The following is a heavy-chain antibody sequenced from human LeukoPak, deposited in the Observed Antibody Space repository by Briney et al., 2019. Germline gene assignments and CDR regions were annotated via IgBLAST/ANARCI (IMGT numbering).Heavy chain of an antibody. D-gene: IGHD4-17*01. V-gene: IGHV3-49*03. J-gene: IGHJ4*02. CDR1: GFTFGDYA. Sequence: PGRSLRLSCTASGFTFGDYAMSWFRKAPGKGLEWVGFIRSKAYGWTTEYAASVKGRFIISRDDSKSIAYLQMNSLKTEDTAVYYCTRYGDYVPDYFDYWGQGTLVTVSS. CDR2: IRSKAYGWTT. CDR3: TRYGDYVPDYFDY.